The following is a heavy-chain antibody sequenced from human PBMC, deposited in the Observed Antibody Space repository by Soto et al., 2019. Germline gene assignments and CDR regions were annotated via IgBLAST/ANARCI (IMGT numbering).Heavy chain of an antibody. D-gene: IGHD3-10*01. CDR2: ISGSGGST. CDR1: GFTFSSYA. V-gene: IGHV3-23*01. J-gene: IGHJ4*02. CDR3: AKGFRREVRGAYYYFDY. Sequence: GGSLRLSCAASGFTFSSYAMSWVRQAPGKGLEWVSAISGSGGSTYYADSVKGRFTISRDNSKNTLYLQMNSLRAEDTAVYYCAKGFRREVRGAYYYFDYWGQGTLVTVSS.